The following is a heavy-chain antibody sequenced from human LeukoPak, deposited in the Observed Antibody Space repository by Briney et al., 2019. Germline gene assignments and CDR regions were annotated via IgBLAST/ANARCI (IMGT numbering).Heavy chain of an antibody. D-gene: IGHD3-10*01. CDR2: ISYDGSNK. V-gene: IGHV3-30*04. CDR1: GFTFSSYA. CDR3: AREYREVLLWFGESAHFDY. Sequence: GGSLRLSCAASGFTFSSYAMHWVRQAPGKGLEWVAVISYDGSNKYYADSVKGRFTISGDNSKNTLYLQMNSLRAEDTAVYYCAREYREVLLWFGESAHFDYWGQGTLVTVSS. J-gene: IGHJ4*02.